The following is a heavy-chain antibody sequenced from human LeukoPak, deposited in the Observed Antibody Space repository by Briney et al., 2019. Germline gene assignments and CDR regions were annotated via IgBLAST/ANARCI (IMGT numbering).Heavy chain of an antibody. V-gene: IGHV1-8*01. J-gene: IGHJ4*02. CDR1: GYTFTNFD. CDR2: MNPNTGNA. CDR3: ARVGYSNSYDY. D-gene: IGHD1-26*01. Sequence: ASVKVSCKASGYTFTNFDINWVRQATGQGLEWMGWMNPNTGNAGYAQKFQDRVTITWDASISTAYMDLSSLRSEDTAVYYCARVGYSNSYDYWGQGTQVTVSP.